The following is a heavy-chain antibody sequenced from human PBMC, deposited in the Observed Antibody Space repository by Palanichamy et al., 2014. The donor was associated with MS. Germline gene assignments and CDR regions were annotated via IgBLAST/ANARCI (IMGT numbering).Heavy chain of an antibody. J-gene: IGHJ4*02. CDR1: GYSISSGYY. CDR3: ARGHPRTRWLPDY. Sequence: QVQLQESGPGLVKPSETLSLTCTVSGYSISSGYYWGWIRQPPGKGLEWIGSIYHSGSTYYNPSLKSRVTISVDTSKNQFSLKLSSVTAADTAVYYCARGHPRTRWLPDYWGQGTLVTVSS. D-gene: IGHD5-24*01. V-gene: IGHV4-38-2*02. CDR2: IYHSGST.